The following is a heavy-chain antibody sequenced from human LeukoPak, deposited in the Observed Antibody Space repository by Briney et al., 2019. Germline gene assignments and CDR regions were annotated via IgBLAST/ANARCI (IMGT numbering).Heavy chain of an antibody. CDR2: INTDGSST. CDR3: ARGTATTAGIDY. CDR1: GFTFSSHW. J-gene: IGHJ4*02. V-gene: IGHV3-74*01. D-gene: IGHD6-13*01. Sequence: GGSLRLSCATSGFTFSSHWMHWVRQAPGEGLGWVSHINTDGSSTTYGDPAKGRFTVSRDSATLFLQMNSLRVDDTAIYYCARGTATTAGIDYWGLGTLVTVSS.